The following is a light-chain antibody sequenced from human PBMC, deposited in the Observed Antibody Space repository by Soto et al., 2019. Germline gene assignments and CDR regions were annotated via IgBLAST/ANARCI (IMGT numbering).Light chain of an antibody. CDR2: GAS. Sequence: WAESAGSVALSGVGRTKISFSASQSVSSSYLAWYQQKPGQAPRLLIYGASNRATGIPDRFSGSGSGTDFTLTISRLEPEDFAVYYCQQYGSSPETFGQGTKVDI. CDR3: QQYGSSPET. J-gene: IGKJ1*01. V-gene: IGKV3-20*01. CDR1: QSVSSSY.